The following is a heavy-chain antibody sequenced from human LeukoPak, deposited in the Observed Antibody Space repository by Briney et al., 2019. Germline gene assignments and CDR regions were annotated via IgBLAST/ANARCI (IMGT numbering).Heavy chain of an antibody. D-gene: IGHD7-27*01. CDR1: GFTFSTFS. CDR2: ISRSSSSV. Sequence: GGSLRLSCAASGFTFSTFSMNWVRQAPGKGPEWVSYISRSSSSVYYADSVRGRFTISRDNAKNSLYLQMNSLRAEDTAVYYCVRDQPLSGGQGFFDYWGQGALVTVSS. CDR3: VRDQPLSGGQGFFDY. V-gene: IGHV3-48*01. J-gene: IGHJ4*02.